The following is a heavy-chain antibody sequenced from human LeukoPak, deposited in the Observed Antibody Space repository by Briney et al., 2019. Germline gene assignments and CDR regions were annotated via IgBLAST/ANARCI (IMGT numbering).Heavy chain of an antibody. J-gene: IGHJ4*02. CDR2: INPNSGGT. D-gene: IGHD3-9*01. CDR1: GYTFTGYY. CDR3: ARMGKRYFDWHPLDY. V-gene: IGHV1-2*02. Sequence: ASVKVSCKASGYTFTGYYMHWVRQAPGQGLEWMGWINPNSGGTNYAQKFQGRVTMTRDTSISTAYMELSSLRSEDTAVYYCARMGKRYFDWHPLDYWGQGTLVTVSS.